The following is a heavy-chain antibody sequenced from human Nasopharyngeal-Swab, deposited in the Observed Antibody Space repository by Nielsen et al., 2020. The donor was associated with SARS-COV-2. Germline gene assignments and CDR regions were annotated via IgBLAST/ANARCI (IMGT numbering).Heavy chain of an antibody. CDR3: ASDPPRGVVVPAASNWFDP. CDR1: GGTFSSYA. J-gene: IGHJ5*02. V-gene: IGHV1-69*13. Sequence: SVKVSCKASGGTFSSYAISWVRQAPGQGLEWMGGIIPIFGTANYAQKFQGRVTITADESASTAYMELSSLRSEDTAVYYCASDPPRGVVVPAASNWFDPWGQGTLVTVSS. D-gene: IGHD2-2*01. CDR2: IIPIFGTA.